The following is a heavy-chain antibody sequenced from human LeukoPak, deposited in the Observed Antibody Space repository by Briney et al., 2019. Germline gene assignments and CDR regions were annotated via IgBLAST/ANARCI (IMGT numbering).Heavy chain of an antibody. CDR2: IYHSGST. V-gene: IGHV4-34*01. D-gene: IGHD6-19*01. CDR3: ARSIAVAVGSWFDP. Sequence: SETLSLTCAVYGGSFSGYYWSWIRQPPGKGLEWIGEIYHSGSTNYNPSLKSRVTIAVDTSKNQFSLKLSSVTAADTAVYYCARSIAVAVGSWFDPWGQGTLVTVSS. CDR1: GGSFSGYY. J-gene: IGHJ5*02.